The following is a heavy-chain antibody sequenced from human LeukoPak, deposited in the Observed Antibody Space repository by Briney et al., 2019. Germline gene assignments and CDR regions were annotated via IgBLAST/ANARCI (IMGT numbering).Heavy chain of an antibody. J-gene: IGHJ3*02. Sequence: SETLSLTCTVSGGSISSSSYYWGWIRQPPGRGLEWIGSIYYSGSTYYNPSLKSRVTISVDTSKNQFSLKLSSVTAADTAVYYCARGTWELGNAFDIWGQGTMVTVSS. V-gene: IGHV4-39*07. CDR2: IYYSGST. D-gene: IGHD1-26*01. CDR1: GGSISSSSYY. CDR3: ARGTWELGNAFDI.